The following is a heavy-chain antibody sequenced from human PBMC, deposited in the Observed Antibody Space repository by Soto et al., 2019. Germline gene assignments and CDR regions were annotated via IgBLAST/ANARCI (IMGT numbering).Heavy chain of an antibody. CDR1: GYSFTSYD. J-gene: IGHJ4*02. D-gene: IGHD1-26*01. V-gene: IGHV1-46*03. CDR3: ARVGSYYDLYCDY. CDR2: INPSGGST. Sequence: GASVKVSCKASGYSFTSYDINWVRQATGQGLEWMGIINPSGGSTSYAQKFQGRVTMTRDTSTSTVYMELSSLRSEDTAVYYCARVGSYYDLYCDYWGQGTLVTVSS.